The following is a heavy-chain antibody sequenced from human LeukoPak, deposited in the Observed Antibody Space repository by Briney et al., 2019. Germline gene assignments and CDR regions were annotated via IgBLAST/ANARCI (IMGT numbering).Heavy chain of an antibody. D-gene: IGHD3-10*01. J-gene: IGHJ4*02. CDR3: ARDPTMVRVERGYYFDY. CDR1: GFTFSNYW. Sequence: GGSLRLSCAASGFTFSNYWMHWVRHARGKGLVWVAVIWYDGSNKYYADSVKGRFTISRDNSKNTLYLQMNSLRAEDTAVYYCARDPTMVRVERGYYFDYWGQGTLVTVSS. CDR2: IWYDGSNK. V-gene: IGHV3-33*08.